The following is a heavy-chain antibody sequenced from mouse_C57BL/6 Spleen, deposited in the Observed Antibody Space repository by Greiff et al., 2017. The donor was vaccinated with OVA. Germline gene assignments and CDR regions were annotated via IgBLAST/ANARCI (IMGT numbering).Heavy chain of an antibody. CDR2: IRSKSNNYAT. Sequence: EVQRVESGGGLVQPKGSLKLSCAASGFSFNTYAMNWVRQAPGKGLEWVARIRSKSNNYATYYADSVKDRFTISRDDSESMLYLQMNNLKTEDTAMYYCVSENYGPWYFDVWGTGTTVTVSS. V-gene: IGHV10-1*01. CDR1: GFSFNTYA. D-gene: IGHD1-2*01. J-gene: IGHJ1*03. CDR3: VSENYGPWYFDV.